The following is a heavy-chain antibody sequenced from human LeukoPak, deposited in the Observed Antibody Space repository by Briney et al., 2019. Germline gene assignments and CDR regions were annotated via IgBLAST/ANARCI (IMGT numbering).Heavy chain of an antibody. Sequence: PGGSLRLSCAASGFTFSSYAMHWVRQAPGKGLEWVAVISYDGSNKYYADSVKGRFTIPRDNSKNTLYLQMNSLRAEDTAVYYCARDWGYCSSTSCYSDFDYWGQGTLVTVSS. D-gene: IGHD2-2*01. CDR1: GFTFSSYA. J-gene: IGHJ4*02. V-gene: IGHV3-30-3*01. CDR2: ISYDGSNK. CDR3: ARDWGYCSSTSCYSDFDY.